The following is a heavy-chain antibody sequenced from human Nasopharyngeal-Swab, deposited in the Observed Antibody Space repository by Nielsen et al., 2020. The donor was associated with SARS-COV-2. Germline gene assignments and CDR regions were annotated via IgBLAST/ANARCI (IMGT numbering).Heavy chain of an antibody. Sequence: PGKGLEWIGYIYYSGSTNYNPSLKSRVTISVDTSKNQFSLRLSSVTAADTAVYYCARDRAWDSSGWDYYYGMDVWGQGTTVTVSS. V-gene: IGHV4-59*13. CDR3: ARDRAWDSSGWDYYYGMDV. J-gene: IGHJ6*02. D-gene: IGHD6-19*01. CDR2: IYYSGST.